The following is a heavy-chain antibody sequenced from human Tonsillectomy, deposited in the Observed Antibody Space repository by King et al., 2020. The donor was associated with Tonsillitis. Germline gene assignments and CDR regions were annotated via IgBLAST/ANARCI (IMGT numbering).Heavy chain of an antibody. CDR1: GFTFSSYG. CDR2: ISYDGSNK. Sequence: VQLVQSGGGVVQPGRSLRLSCAASGFTFSSYGMHWVRQAPGKGLEWVAVISYDGSNKYYADSVKGRLTISRDNSKNTLYLQMNSLRAEDTAVYYCAKEWPIVVVTARPPFDYWGQGTLVTVSS. D-gene: IGHD2-21*02. V-gene: IGHV3-30*18. J-gene: IGHJ4*02. CDR3: AKEWPIVVVTARPPFDY.